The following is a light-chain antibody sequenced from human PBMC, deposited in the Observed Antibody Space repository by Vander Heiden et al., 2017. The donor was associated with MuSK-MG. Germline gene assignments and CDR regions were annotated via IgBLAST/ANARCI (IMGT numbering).Light chain of an antibody. J-gene: IGLJ2*01. Sequence: QSVLTQPPSVSGAPGQRDTISCTGSYSNIGIGHDVHWYQQVPGTVPKRLIYGTNNRPSGVPDRFSGSKSGTSASLAIAGLQADDEADYYCQSFDTSLSVVFGGGTKLTVL. V-gene: IGLV1-40*01. CDR1: YSNIGIGHD. CDR2: GTN. CDR3: QSFDTSLSVV.